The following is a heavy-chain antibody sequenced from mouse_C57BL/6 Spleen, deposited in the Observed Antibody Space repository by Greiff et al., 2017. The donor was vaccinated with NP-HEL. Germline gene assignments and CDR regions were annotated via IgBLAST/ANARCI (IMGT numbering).Heavy chain of an antibody. V-gene: IGHV5-17*01. CDR1: GFTFSDHG. J-gene: IGHJ3*01. D-gene: IGHD2-4*01. CDR3: ARPDYDPSWFAY. CDR2: ISSGSSTI. Sequence: EVQGVESGGGLVKPGGSLKLSCAASGFTFSDHGMHWVRQAPEKGLEWVAYISSGSSTIYYADTVKGRFTISRDNAKNTLFLQMTSLRSEDTAMYYCARPDYDPSWFAYWGQGTLVTVSA.